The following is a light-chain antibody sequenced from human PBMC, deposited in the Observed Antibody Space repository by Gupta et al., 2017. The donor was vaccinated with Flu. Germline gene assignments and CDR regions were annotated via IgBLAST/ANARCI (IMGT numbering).Light chain of an antibody. V-gene: IGKV3-15*01. CDR2: GAS. J-gene: IGKJ4*01. CDR3: QQYDNSPPNT. Sequence: IVMTQSPATLSASPGERATLSCRARQSVGSNLAWYQQKPGQAPRLLIYGASTRATDISGRFSGSGSGTDFTLTISSLQSEDFAVYYCQQYDNSPPNTFGRGTKLEIK. CDR1: QSVGSN.